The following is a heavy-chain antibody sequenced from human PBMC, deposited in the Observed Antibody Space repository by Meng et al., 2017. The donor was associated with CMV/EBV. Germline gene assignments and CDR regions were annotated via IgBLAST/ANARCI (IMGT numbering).Heavy chain of an antibody. CDR2: ISQSGDST. CDR3: VKDPNWAGDF. D-gene: IGHD1-26*01. V-gene: IGHV3-23*04. J-gene: IGHJ4*02. Sequence: EVGRVKSGGRLVKPGGALRLSCAASGLLFSRSDMNWVRQAPGKGLEWVSSISQSGDSTDYADSVRGRFTISRDNSDNTLYLQMNSLRVEDTAVYFCVKDPNWAGDFWGQGTLVTVSS. CDR1: GLLFSRSD.